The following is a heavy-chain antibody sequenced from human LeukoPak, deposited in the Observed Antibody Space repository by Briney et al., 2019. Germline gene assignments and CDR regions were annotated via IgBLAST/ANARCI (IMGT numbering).Heavy chain of an antibody. D-gene: IGHD3-16*01. V-gene: IGHV3-30*18. CDR2: ISYDGSNK. Sequence: GGSLRLSCAASGFTFSSYGMHWVRQAPGKGLEWVAVISYDGSNKYYADSVKGRFTISRDNSKNTLYLQMNSLRAEDTAVYYCAKDYYDYVWGSFLFDYWGQGTLVTVSS. CDR3: AKDYYDYVWGSFLFDY. CDR1: GFTFSSYG. J-gene: IGHJ4*02.